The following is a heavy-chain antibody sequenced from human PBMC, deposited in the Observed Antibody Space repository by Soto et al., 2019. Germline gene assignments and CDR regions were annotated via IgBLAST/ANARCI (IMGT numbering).Heavy chain of an antibody. J-gene: IGHJ4*02. CDR2: ISYDGSNK. CDR3: ARDRPVAGGEAYYFDY. Sequence: QVQLVESGGGVVQPGRSLRLSCAASGFTFSSYAMHWVRQAPGKGLEWVAVISYDGSNKYYADSVKGRFTISRDNSKNTLYLQMNSLRAEDTAVYYCARDRPVAGGEAYYFDYWGQGTLVTVSS. CDR1: GFTFSSYA. V-gene: IGHV3-30-3*01. D-gene: IGHD6-19*01.